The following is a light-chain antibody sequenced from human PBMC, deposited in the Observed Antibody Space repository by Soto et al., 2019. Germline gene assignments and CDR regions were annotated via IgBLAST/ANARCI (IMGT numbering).Light chain of an antibody. CDR1: SSDVGSYNL. CDR3: CSYAGSSTWV. V-gene: IGLV2-23*02. J-gene: IGLJ3*02. Sequence: QSALTRPASVSGSPGQSITISCTGTSSDVGSYNLVSWYQQHPGKAPKLMIYAVSKRPSGVSNRFSGSKSGNTASLTISGLQAEDEADYYCCSYAGSSTWVFGGGTKLTVL. CDR2: AVS.